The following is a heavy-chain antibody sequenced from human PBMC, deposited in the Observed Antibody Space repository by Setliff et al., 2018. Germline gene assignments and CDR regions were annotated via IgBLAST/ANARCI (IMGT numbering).Heavy chain of an antibody. CDR3: ARGFGSEDTAMGRV. CDR1: GGSFSGYY. Sequence: SETLSLTCAVYGGSFSGYYWIWIRQSPGKGLEWIGEINHSGRVNYNPSFESRVTISVDTSKKQFSLNLRSVTAADTAVYYCARGFGSEDTAMGRVWGNGTTVTVSS. CDR2: INHSGRV. J-gene: IGHJ6*04. D-gene: IGHD5-18*01. V-gene: IGHV4-34*01.